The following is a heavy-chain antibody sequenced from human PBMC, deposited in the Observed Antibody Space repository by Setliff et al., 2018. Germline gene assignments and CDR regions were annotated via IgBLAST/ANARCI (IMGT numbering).Heavy chain of an antibody. D-gene: IGHD1-1*01. J-gene: IGHJ4*02. CDR2: ISSYNGNT. CDR3: ARDSQLGFYYFDS. V-gene: IGHV1-18*04. CDR1: GYMFKSYG. Sequence: ASVKVSCKASGYMFKSYGINWMRQAPGQGFEWMGWISSYNGNTKSAERFQGRITMTTDTTTSTSYMDLSSLRSEDTAIYYCARDSQLGFYYFDSWGRGTLVTVSS.